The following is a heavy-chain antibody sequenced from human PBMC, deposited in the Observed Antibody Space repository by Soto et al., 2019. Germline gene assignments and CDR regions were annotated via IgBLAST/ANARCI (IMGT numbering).Heavy chain of an antibody. CDR3: ATCYGSEYRACDY. Sequence: QVQLVQSGAELKKSGSSVKVSCKASGDTFSFYTINWVRQAPGLGLEWMGRVNPILSMSNYAQKFQGRVTMTADQSTSTAYMELRSLRSGDTAFYYCATCYGSEYRACDYWGQGARVTVSS. CDR1: GDTFSFYT. V-gene: IGHV1-69*02. J-gene: IGHJ4*02. CDR2: VNPILSMS. D-gene: IGHD3-10*01.